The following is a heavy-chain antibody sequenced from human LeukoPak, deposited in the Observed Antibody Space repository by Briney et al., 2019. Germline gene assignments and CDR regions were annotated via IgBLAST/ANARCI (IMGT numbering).Heavy chain of an antibody. Sequence: GGSLRLSCAASGFTFSSYSMNWVRQAPGKGLEWVSSISNSSTYIYYADSVKGRFTVSRDNAKNSLYLQMNSLRAEDTAVYFCASQYTSSRIFDDWGQGTLVTVSS. CDR3: ASQYTSSRIFDD. D-gene: IGHD6-13*01. V-gene: IGHV3-21*01. CDR1: GFTFSSYS. CDR2: ISNSSTYI. J-gene: IGHJ4*02.